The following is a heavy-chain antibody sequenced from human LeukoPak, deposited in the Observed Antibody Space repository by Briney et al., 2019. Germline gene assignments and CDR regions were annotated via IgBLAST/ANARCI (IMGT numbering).Heavy chain of an antibody. CDR2: INWNGGST. V-gene: IGHV3-20*04. CDR1: GCTFDDYG. Sequence: GGSLRLSCAASGCTFDDYGVSWVRQAPGKGLEWVSGINWNGGSTGYADSVKGRFTTSRDNAKNSLYLQVNSLRAEDTTLYYCARGRGITMIVVVPYYFDYWGQGTQVTVSS. D-gene: IGHD3-22*01. J-gene: IGHJ4*02. CDR3: ARGRGITMIVVVPYYFDY.